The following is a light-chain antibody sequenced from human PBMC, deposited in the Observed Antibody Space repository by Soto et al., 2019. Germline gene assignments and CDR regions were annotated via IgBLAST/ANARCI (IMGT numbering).Light chain of an antibody. CDR3: SSYTSSLVL. CDR1: SSDVGSFNS. Sequence: QSVLTQPASVSGSPGQSITISCTGTSSDVGSFNSVSWYQQHPGKAPKLLIYDVSHRPGGVSSHFSGSKSGNTASLTISGLQVEDEADYYCSSYTSSLVLFGGGTKLTVL. J-gene: IGLJ2*01. V-gene: IGLV2-14*01. CDR2: DVS.